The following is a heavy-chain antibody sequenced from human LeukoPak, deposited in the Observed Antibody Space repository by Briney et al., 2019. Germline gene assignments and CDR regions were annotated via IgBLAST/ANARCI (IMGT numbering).Heavy chain of an antibody. CDR1: GFTFSSYA. Sequence: QTGGSLRLSCAASGFTFSSYAMSWVRQAPGKGLEWVSSISGSGHSTYYAYSVKGRFTISRDNSKNTLYLQMNSLRAEDTAVYYCAKGDGTYRFPARYYFDYWGQGTLVTVSS. V-gene: IGHV3-23*01. J-gene: IGHJ4*02. CDR2: ISGSGHST. CDR3: AKGDGTYRFPARYYFDY. D-gene: IGHD3-3*01.